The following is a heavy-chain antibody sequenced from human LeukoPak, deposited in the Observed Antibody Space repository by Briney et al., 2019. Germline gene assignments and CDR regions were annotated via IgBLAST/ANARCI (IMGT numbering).Heavy chain of an antibody. V-gene: IGHV1-3*01. D-gene: IGHD2-15*01. CDR1: GYTFTSYA. J-gene: IGHJ5*02. Sequence: ASVKVSCKASGYTFTSYAMHWVRQAPGQRLEWMGWINASNDNTKYSQKFQGRVTITRDTSASTAYMELNSLRSEDTAVYYCARDLGYCTGGTCYPNWFDPWGQGTLVTVSS. CDR2: INASNDNT. CDR3: ARDLGYCTGGTCYPNWFDP.